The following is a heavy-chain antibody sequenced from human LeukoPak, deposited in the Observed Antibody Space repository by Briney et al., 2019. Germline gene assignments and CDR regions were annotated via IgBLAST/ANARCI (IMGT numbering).Heavy chain of an antibody. CDR2: ISAYNGHT. J-gene: IGHJ6*02. V-gene: IGHV1-18*01. CDR3: AKHQGELRFYYYGMDV. D-gene: IGHD1-26*01. CDR1: AYTLSGHG. Sequence: ASVKVSCKVSAYTLSGHGISWVRQAPGQGLEWMGWISAYNGHTNYAQKFQGRVTMTTDTATRTAYMELRSLKSDDTAVYYCAKHQGELRFYYYGMDVWGQGTTVTVSS.